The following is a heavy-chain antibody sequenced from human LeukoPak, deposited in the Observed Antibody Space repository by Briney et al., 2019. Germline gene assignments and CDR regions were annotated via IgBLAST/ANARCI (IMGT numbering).Heavy chain of an antibody. CDR1: GYTFVSYW. Sequence: GESLKISCKGSGYTFVSYWIVWVRQMPGKGLEWMGIINPGDSDTRYSPSFQGQVTISADKSISTAYLQWSSLKASDTAIYYCARRCIRSSPDDYWGQGTLVTVSS. CDR2: INPGDSDT. V-gene: IGHV5-51*01. D-gene: IGHD6-6*01. CDR3: ARRCIRSSPDDY. J-gene: IGHJ4*02.